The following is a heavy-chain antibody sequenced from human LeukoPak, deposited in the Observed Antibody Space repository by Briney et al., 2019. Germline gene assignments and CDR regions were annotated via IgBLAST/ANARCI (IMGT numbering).Heavy chain of an antibody. J-gene: IGHJ6*02. CDR1: GFSFSSHA. CDR2: ISGSGGST. D-gene: IGHD3-10*02. Sequence: GGSLRLSCAASGFSFSSHAMNWVRQAPGKGLEWVSDISGSGGSTHYADSVKGRFTISRDNSKNSLYLQMNSLRAEDTAVYYCARDVRSLMDVWGQGATVTVS. V-gene: IGHV3-23*01. CDR3: ARDVRSLMDV.